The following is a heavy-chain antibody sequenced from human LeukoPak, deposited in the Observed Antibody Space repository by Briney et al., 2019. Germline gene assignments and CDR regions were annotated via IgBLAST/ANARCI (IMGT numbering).Heavy chain of an antibody. CDR3: AKGRASCCDY. D-gene: IGHD2-2*01. J-gene: IGHJ4*02. V-gene: IGHV3-23*01. Sequence: PGGSLRLSCAASGFTFSTFGMTWVRQAPGKGLEWVSGISGSDRSIYYADSVKGRFTISRDNSKNTLYLQMNSLRAEDTVVYYCAKGRASCCDYWGQGALVTVSS. CDR1: GFTFSTFG. CDR2: ISGSDRSI.